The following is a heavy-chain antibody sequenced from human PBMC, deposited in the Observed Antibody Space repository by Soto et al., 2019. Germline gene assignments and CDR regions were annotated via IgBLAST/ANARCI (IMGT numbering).Heavy chain of an antibody. CDR3: STIYYDSSGYDNWFNP. V-gene: IGHV3-49*03. Sequence: PGGSLRLSCTASGCPFGDYAMSWFRQAPGKGLEWVGFIRSKAYGGTTHYAASVKGRFTISRDDSKSIAYLQMNSLKTEDTSVYYCSTIYYDSSGYDNWFNPWGQGTLAAVS. CDR2: IRSKAYGGTT. D-gene: IGHD3-22*01. CDR1: GCPFGDYA. J-gene: IGHJ5*02.